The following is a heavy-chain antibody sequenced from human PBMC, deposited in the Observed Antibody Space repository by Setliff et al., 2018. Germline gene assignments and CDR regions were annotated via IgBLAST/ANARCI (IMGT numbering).Heavy chain of an antibody. CDR2: IIHSGGT. CDR3: AREQWLDPPGYYYMDV. V-gene: IGHV4-38-2*02. Sequence: PSETLSLTCTVSGYSISSGYIWGWIRQPPGKGLEWVGNIIHSGGTNYNPSLKSRVTISMDTSKNQFSLKLNSVTAADMAVYYCAREQWLDPPGYYYMDVWAKGTTVTVSS. CDR1: GYSISSGYI. D-gene: IGHD6-19*01. J-gene: IGHJ6*03.